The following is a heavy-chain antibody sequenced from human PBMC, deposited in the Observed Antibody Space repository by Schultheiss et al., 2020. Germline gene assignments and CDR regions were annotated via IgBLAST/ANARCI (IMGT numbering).Heavy chain of an antibody. CDR1: GGSISSGSYY. CDR3: ARGRYYYDSSGYFPFDY. Sequence: SETLSLTCTVSGGSISSGSYYWSWIRQPAGKGLEWIGYIYYSGSTYYNPSLKSRVTISVDTSKNQFSLKLSSVTAADTAVYYCARGRYYYDSSGYFPFDYWGQGTLVTVSS. J-gene: IGHJ4*02. V-gene: IGHV4-61*10. D-gene: IGHD3-22*01. CDR2: IYYSGST.